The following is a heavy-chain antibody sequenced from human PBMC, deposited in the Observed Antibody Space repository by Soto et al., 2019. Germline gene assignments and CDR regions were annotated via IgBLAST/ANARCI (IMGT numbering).Heavy chain of an antibody. J-gene: IGHJ5*02. Sequence: PGGSLRLSCAASGFTVSSNYMSWVRQAPGKGLEWVSVIYSGGSTYYADSVKGRFTISRDNSKNTLYLQMNSLRADDTAVYYCAKVMVKNWFDPWGQGTLVTVSS. CDR2: IYSGGST. CDR1: GFTVSSNY. CDR3: AKVMVKNWFDP. D-gene: IGHD5-18*01. V-gene: IGHV3-53*01.